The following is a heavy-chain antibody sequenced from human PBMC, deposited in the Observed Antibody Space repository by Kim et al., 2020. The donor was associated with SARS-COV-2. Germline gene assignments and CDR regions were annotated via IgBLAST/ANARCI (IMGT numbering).Heavy chain of an antibody. CDR2: IKTKPEGGTT. Sequence: GGSLRLSCIASGLTFNNAWMSWVRQAPGKGLEWVGRIKTKPEGGTTDYAAPVKGRFIASRDDSKDILYLQMSNLKTEDTAVYYCVVDKYPWYDSQFNDWGQGALGTVS. D-gene: IGHD3-22*01. CDR1: GLTFNNAW. V-gene: IGHV3-15*01. J-gene: IGHJ4*02. CDR3: VVDKYPWYDSQFND.